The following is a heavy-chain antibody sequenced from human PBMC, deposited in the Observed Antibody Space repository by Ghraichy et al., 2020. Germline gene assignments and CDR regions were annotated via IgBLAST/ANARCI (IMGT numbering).Heavy chain of an antibody. D-gene: IGHD3-16*01. J-gene: IGHJ4*02. Sequence: VSYISTSGSAKYYVNSVKGRFTISRDNAKNSVYLKSYSLRADDTAVYYFARDWGGVRTWLLDYWVQGSLVTVST. CDR2: ISTSGSAK. V-gene: IGHV3-48*03. CDR3: ARDWGGVRTWLLDY.